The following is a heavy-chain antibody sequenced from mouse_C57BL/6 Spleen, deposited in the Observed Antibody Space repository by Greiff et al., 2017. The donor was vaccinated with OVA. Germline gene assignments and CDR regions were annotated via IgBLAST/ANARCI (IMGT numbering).Heavy chain of an antibody. J-gene: IGHJ4*01. CDR3: ARYYYEGAMDY. V-gene: IGHV7-3*01. CDR1: GFTFTDYY. CDR2: IRNKANGYTT. Sequence: DVMLVESGGGLVQPGGSLSLSCAASGFTFTDYYMSWVRQPPGKALEWLGFIRNKANGYTTEYSASVKGRFTISRDNSQSILYLQMNALRAEDSATYYCARYYYEGAMDYWGQGTSVTVSS. D-gene: IGHD1-1*01.